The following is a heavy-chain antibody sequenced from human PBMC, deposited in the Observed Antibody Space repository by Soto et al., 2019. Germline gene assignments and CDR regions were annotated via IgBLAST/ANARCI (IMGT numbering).Heavy chain of an antibody. CDR3: ARHTGGHDFWSGYKNWFDP. J-gene: IGHJ5*02. D-gene: IGHD3-3*01. CDR2: IYYSGST. V-gene: IGHV4-59*08. CDR1: GGSISSYY. Sequence: QVQLQESGPGLVKSSETLSLTCTVSGGSISSYYWSWIRQPPGKGLEWIGYIYYSGSTNYNPSLNGRVTISVDTSKNQFSLKLSSVTAADTAVYYCARHTGGHDFWSGYKNWFDPWGQGTLVTVSS.